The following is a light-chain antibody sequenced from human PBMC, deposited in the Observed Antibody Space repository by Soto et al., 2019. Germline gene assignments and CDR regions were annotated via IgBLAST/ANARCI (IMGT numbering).Light chain of an antibody. CDR3: ETWDSNSVV. V-gene: IGLV4-60*02. J-gene: IGLJ2*01. CDR2: LEGSGSY. Sequence: QPVLTQSSSASASLGSSVKRTCTLSSGHSSYIIAWHQQQPGKAPRYLMKLEGSGSYNKGSGVPDRFSGSSSGADRYLTISNLQFEDEADYYCETWDSNSVVFGGGTKVTVL. CDR1: SGHSSYI.